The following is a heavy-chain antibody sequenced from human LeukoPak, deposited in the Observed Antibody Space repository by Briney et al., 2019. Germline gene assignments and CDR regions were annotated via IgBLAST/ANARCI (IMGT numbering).Heavy chain of an antibody. CDR1: GGSISSSSYY. CDR3: ARPLVYSSSWYDFAGMDV. J-gene: IGHJ6*02. D-gene: IGHD6-13*01. CDR2: IYYSGST. Sequence: SETLSLTCTVSGGSISSSSYYRGWIRQPPGKGLEWIGSIYYSGSTYYNPSLKSRVTISVDTSKNQFSLKLSSVTAADTAVYYCARPLVYSSSWYDFAGMDVWGQGTTVTVSS. V-gene: IGHV4-39*01.